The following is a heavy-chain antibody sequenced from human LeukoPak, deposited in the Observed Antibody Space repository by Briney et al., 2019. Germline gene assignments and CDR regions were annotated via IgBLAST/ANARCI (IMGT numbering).Heavy chain of an antibody. Sequence: PGGSLRLSCAASGFIFSDYNMNWVRQAPGKGLEWVSYISSGGSTIYYADSVKGRFTISRDNAKNSLSLQMNSLTDEDTAMYYCAREPPGNYDTSGYYYAYFDYWGQGTLVTVSS. J-gene: IGHJ4*02. D-gene: IGHD3-22*01. CDR2: ISSGGSTI. CDR1: GFIFSDYN. V-gene: IGHV3-48*02. CDR3: AREPPGNYDTSGYYYAYFDY.